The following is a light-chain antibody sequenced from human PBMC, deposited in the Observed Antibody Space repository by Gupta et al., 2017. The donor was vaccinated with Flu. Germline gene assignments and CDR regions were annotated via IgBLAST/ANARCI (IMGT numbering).Light chain of an antibody. V-gene: IGKV1-39*01. CDR2: SAS. CDR1: QSIGIN. J-gene: IGKJ4*01. Sequence: SPSSLSASVGDRVTLTCRASQSIGINLNWYQQRPGQAPQLLIYSASLLESGVPSRFTGTGSGTDFALTITSLRPEDSATYYCQQSYSGLTFGRGAKVEIK. CDR3: QQSYSGLT.